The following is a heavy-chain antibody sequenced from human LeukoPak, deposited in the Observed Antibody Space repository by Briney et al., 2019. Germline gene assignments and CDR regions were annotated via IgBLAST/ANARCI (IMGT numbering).Heavy chain of an antibody. D-gene: IGHD5-18*01. V-gene: IGHV3-21*01. CDR3: ARAPAMAPFDY. J-gene: IGHJ4*02. Sequence: GGSLRPSCAASGFTFSSYSMNWVRQAPGKGLEWVSSISSSSSYIYYADSVKGRFTISRDNAKNSLYLQMNSLRAEDTAVYYCARAPAMAPFDYWGQGTLVTVSS. CDR2: ISSSSSYI. CDR1: GFTFSSYS.